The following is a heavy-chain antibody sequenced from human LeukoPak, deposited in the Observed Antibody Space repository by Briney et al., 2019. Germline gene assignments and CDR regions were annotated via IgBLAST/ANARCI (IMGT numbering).Heavy chain of an antibody. Sequence: GGSLRLSCAASGFTFSSYAMHWVRQAPGKGLEWVAVISYDGSNKHYADSVKGRFTISRDNSKNTLYLQMNSLRAEDTAVYYCARDRDIVATPGYYYYGMDVWGQGTTVTVSS. CDR1: GFTFSSYA. J-gene: IGHJ6*02. CDR2: ISYDGSNK. V-gene: IGHV3-30-3*01. CDR3: ARDRDIVATPGYYYYGMDV. D-gene: IGHD5-12*01.